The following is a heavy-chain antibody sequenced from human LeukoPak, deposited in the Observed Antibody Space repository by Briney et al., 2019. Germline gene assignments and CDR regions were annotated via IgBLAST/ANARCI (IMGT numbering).Heavy chain of an antibody. J-gene: IGHJ4*02. CDR3: ARDTIPILGYCSSTSCHRFDY. CDR1: GFTFDDYG. Sequence: PGGSLRLSCAASGFTFDDYGMSWVRQAPGKGLEWVSGINWNGGSTGYADSVKGRFTISRDNAKNSLYLQMNSLRAEDTALYYCARDTIPILGYCSSTSCHRFDYWGQGTLVTVSS. D-gene: IGHD2-2*01. CDR2: INWNGGST. V-gene: IGHV3-20*04.